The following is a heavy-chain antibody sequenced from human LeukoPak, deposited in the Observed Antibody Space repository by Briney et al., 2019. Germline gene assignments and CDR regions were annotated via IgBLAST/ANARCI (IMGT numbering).Heavy chain of an antibody. CDR3: ARLEYGDYVHAS. D-gene: IGHD4-17*01. Sequence: GESLQISCQGSGYRITSYWISWVRQMPGKGLEWMGRIDPSDSYTKYSLSFQGHVTLSADKSISTAYLQWSSLKASDTAMYYCARLEYGDYVHASWGQGTLVTVSS. CDR1: GYRITSYW. J-gene: IGHJ4*02. CDR2: IDPSDSYT. V-gene: IGHV5-10-1*01.